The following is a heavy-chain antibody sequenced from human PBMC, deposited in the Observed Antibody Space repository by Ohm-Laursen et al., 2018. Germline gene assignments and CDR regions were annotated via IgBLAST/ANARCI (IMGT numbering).Heavy chain of an antibody. V-gene: IGHV3-7*01. Sequence: SLRLSCTASGFTLSSYWMSWVRQAPGKGLEWVANIKQDGSERYYVDSVKGRFTISRDNAKNSLYLQMNSLRAEDTAVYYCAKGKVYYYYYYGMDVWGQGTTVTVSS. J-gene: IGHJ6*02. CDR3: AKGKVYYYYYYGMDV. D-gene: IGHD6-6*01. CDR1: GFTLSSYW. CDR2: IKQDGSER.